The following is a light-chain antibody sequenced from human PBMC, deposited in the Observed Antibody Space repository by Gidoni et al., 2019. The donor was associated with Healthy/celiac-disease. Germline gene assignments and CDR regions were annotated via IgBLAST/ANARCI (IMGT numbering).Light chain of an antibody. V-gene: IGKV1-39*01. J-gene: IGKJ3*01. CDR3: QQSYSTPLFT. CDR2: AAS. CDR1: QSISSY. Sequence: DIQMTQSPSSLSASVGDRVTITCRASQSISSYLNWYQQKPGKAPKLLRYAASSLQSGVPSRFSGSGSGTDFTLTISSLQPEDFATYYCQQSYSTPLFTFGPGTKVDIK.